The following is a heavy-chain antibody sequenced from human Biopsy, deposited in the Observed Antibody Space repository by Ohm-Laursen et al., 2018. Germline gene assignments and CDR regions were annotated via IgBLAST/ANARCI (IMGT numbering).Heavy chain of an antibody. CDR3: AKGGYCTTTSCYMDVDY. J-gene: IGHJ4*02. V-gene: IGHV3-23*01. CDR1: GFTFHTYA. Sequence: SLRLSCAAFGFTFHTYAMNWVRQAPGKGLEWVAHIDVSDYNTYYADSVRGRFTISRDASKNTLYLLMNSLRAEDTAMYYCAKGGYCTTTSCYMDVDYWGQGTLVTVSS. D-gene: IGHD2-2*02. CDR2: IDVSDYNT.